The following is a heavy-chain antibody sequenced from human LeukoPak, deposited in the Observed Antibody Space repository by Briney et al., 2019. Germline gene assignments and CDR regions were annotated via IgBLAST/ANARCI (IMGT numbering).Heavy chain of an antibody. V-gene: IGHV4-31*03. CDR3: ARDLTEGKNDAFDI. CDR2: IYYSGST. J-gene: IGHJ3*02. Sequence: SETLSLTCTVSGGSISSGGYYWSWIRQHPGKGLEWIGYIYYSGSTHYNPSLKSRVTISVDTSKNQFSPKLSSVTAADTAVYYCARDLTEGKNDAFDIWGQGTMVTVSS. CDR1: GGSISSGGYY.